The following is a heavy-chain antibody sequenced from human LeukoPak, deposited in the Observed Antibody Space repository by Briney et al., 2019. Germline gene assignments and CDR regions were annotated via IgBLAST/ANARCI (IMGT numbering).Heavy chain of an antibody. J-gene: IGHJ4*02. V-gene: IGHV4-4*09. CDR1: GGSISSYY. D-gene: IGHD5-24*01. CDR2: IYTSGST. CDR3: ARRRPGWLPFDY. Sequence: PSETLSLTCTVSGGSISSYYWSWIRQPPGKGLEWIGHIYTSGSTNYNPSLKSRVTISVDTSKNQFSLKLSSVTAADTAVYYCARRRPGWLPFDYWGQGTLVTVSS.